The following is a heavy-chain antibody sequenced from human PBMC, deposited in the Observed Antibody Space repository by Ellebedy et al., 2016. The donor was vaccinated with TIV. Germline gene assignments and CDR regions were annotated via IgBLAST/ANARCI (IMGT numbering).Heavy chain of an antibody. J-gene: IGHJ4*02. CDR2: LTTGGVT. CDR1: GFTFSTYA. CDR3: AKGRGGGSDTSAPRYYFDY. V-gene: IGHV3-23*01. D-gene: IGHD3-22*01. Sequence: PGGSLRLSCVVSGFTFSTYAMRWFRQAPGKGLEWVSSLTTGGVTFYAESVKDRFTISRDSSKNTLYLQMNSLRAEDTAVYYCAKGRGGGSDTSAPRYYFDYWGLGTLVTVSS.